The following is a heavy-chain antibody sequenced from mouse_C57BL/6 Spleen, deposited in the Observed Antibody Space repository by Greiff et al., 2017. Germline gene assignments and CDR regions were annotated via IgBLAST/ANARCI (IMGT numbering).Heavy chain of an antibody. CDR1: GYTFTSYW. D-gene: IGHD1-1*01. CDR3: ARRGYYGSSPWFAY. J-gene: IGHJ3*01. V-gene: IGHV1-69*01. Sequence: QVHVKQPGAELVMPGASVKLSCKASGYTFTSYWMHWVKQRPGQGLEWIGEIDPSDSYTNYNQQFKGKSTLTVDKSSSTAYMQLSSLTSEDSAVYYCARRGYYGSSPWFAYWGQGTLVTVS. CDR2: IDPSDSYT.